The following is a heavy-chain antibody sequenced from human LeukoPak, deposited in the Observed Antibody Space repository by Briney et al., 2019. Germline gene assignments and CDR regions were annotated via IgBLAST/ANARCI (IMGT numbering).Heavy chain of an antibody. CDR2: IYPGESDT. D-gene: IGHD6-13*01. J-gene: IGHJ4*02. V-gene: IGHV5-51*01. CDR3: ARHYSSSWSHDLRDSAGLDY. Sequence: GESLKISCQGSGYIFSIYWIAWVRQMPGRGLEWMGIIYPGESDTRYSPSFQGQVTISADKSISTAYLQWSSLKASDTAIYYCARHYSSSWSHDLRDSAGLDYWGQGTLVTVSS. CDR1: GYIFSIYW.